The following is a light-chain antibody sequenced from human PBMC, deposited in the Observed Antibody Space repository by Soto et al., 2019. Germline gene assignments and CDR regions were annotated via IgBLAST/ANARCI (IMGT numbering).Light chain of an antibody. J-gene: IGLJ2*01. Sequence: QSALTQPRSVSGSPGQSVTISCTGTSRDVGTYNYVSWYQHHPGKAPRVILYDVTRRPSGVPDRFSGSKSGDTASLTISGLQAEDEADYYCGTWDSSLSGGVFGGGTKLTVL. CDR1: SRDVGTYNY. CDR2: DVT. CDR3: GTWDSSLSGGV. V-gene: IGLV2-11*01.